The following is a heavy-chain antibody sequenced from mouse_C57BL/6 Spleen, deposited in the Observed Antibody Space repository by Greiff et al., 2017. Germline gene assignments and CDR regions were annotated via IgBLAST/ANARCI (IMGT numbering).Heavy chain of an antibody. CDR2: INPNNGGT. J-gene: IGHJ3*01. Sequence: EVKLQQSGPELVKPGASVKMSCKASGYTFTDYNMHWVKQSHGKSLEWIGYINPNNGGTSYNQKFKGKATLTVNKSSSTAYMELRSLTSEDSAVYYCARSRDYYGSPFAYWGQGTLVTVSA. CDR3: ARSRDYYGSPFAY. CDR1: GYTFTDYN. D-gene: IGHD1-1*01. V-gene: IGHV1-22*01.